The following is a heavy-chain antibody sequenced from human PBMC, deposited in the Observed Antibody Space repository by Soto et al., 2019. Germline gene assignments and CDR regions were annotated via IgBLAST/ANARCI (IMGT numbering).Heavy chain of an antibody. D-gene: IGHD2-15*01. CDR2: IYHSGST. Sequence: PSETLSLTCAVSGGSISSGGYSWSWIRQPPGKGLEWIGYIYHSGSTYYNPSLKSRVTISVDRSKNQFSLTLKYVTAADTAVYYCATLPPRIEVTVLPIPTWGQGTLVTVSS. V-gene: IGHV4-30-2*01. CDR3: ATLPPRIEVTVLPIPT. J-gene: IGHJ5*02. CDR1: GGSISSGGYS.